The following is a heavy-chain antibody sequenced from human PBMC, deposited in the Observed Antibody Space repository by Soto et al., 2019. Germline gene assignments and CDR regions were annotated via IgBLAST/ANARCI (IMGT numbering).Heavy chain of an antibody. D-gene: IGHD6-19*01. J-gene: IGHJ3*02. CDR1: GFTFSSYA. V-gene: IGHV3-30-3*01. Sequence: QVQLVESEGCVVQPGRSLRLSCAASGFTFSSYAMHWVRQAPGKGLEWVAVISYDGSNKYYADSVKGRFTISRDNSKNTLYLQMNSLRPEDTAVYYCARDEGSRWKAFDIWGQGTMVTVSS. CDR2: ISYDGSNK. CDR3: ARDEGSRWKAFDI.